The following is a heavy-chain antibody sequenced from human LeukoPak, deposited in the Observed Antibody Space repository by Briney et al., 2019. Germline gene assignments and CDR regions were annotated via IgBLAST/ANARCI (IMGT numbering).Heavy chain of an antibody. CDR2: IYYSGST. Sequence: PSETLSLTCTVSGGSISSSSYYWGWIRQPPGKGLEWIGSIYYSGSTYYNPSLKSRVTISVDTSKNQFSLKLSSVTAADTAVYYCARHVSRNGRYYYGSGSPYNWFDPWGQGTLVTVSS. CDR1: GGSISSSSYY. V-gene: IGHV4-39*01. CDR3: ARHVSRNGRYYYGSGSPYNWFDP. D-gene: IGHD3-10*01. J-gene: IGHJ5*02.